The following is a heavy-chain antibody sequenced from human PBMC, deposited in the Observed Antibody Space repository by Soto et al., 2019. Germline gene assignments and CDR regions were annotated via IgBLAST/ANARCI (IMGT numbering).Heavy chain of an antibody. CDR1: GGSFSGYY. D-gene: IGHD1-26*01. CDR3: ARGGNSGSPLDY. Sequence: LSLTCAVYGGSFSGYYWSWIRQPPGKGLEWIGEINHSGSTNYNPSLKSRVTISVDTSKNQFSLKLSSVTAADTAVYYCARGGNSGSPLDYWGQGTLVTVSS. CDR2: INHSGST. V-gene: IGHV4-34*01. J-gene: IGHJ4*02.